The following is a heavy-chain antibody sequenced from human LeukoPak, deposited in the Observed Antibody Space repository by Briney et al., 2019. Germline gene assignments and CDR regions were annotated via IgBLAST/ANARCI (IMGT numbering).Heavy chain of an antibody. V-gene: IGHV3-30*03. CDR2: MSFDGSYK. J-gene: IGHJ4*02. CDR3: ARDLHCAGGECYYGLMY. CDR1: GFTFNTYA. D-gene: IGHD2-8*02. Sequence: GGSLRLSWAASGFTFNTYAMHWVRQAPGKGLEWVAVMSFDGSYKHYADSVKGRFTISRDNSKSTLYVQMNSLRVEDTAVYYCARDLHCAGGECYYGLMYWGQGTLVVVSS.